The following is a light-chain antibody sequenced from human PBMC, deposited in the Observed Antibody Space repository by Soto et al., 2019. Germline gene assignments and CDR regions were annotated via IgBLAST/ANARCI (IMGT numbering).Light chain of an antibody. Sequence: QSALTQPPSVSGSPGQSVTISCTGTSSDVGSYNRVSWYQQPPGTAPKLIIYEVSNRTSGVPDRFFGSKSGNTASLTISGLQAEDEADYYCSSFASSNTWVVGGGTKFTVL. CDR3: SSFASSNTWV. V-gene: IGLV2-18*02. CDR1: SSDVGSYNR. CDR2: EVS. J-gene: IGLJ3*02.